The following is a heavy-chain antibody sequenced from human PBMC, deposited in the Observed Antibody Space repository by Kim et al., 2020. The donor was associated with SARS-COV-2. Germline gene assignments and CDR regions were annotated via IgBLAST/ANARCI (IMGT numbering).Heavy chain of an antibody. Sequence: GGSLRLSCAASGFTFSSYGMHWVRQAPGKGLEWVAVIWYDGSNKYYADSVKGQFTISRDNSKNTLYLQMNSLRAEDTAVYYCARDKSPYGLFDYWGQGTLVTVSS. CDR2: IWYDGSNK. CDR1: GFTFSSYG. J-gene: IGHJ4*02. D-gene: IGHD4-17*01. V-gene: IGHV3-33*01. CDR3: ARDKSPYGLFDY.